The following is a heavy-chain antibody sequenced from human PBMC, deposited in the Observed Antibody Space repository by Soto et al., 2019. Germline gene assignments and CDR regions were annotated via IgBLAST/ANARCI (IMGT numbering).Heavy chain of an antibody. CDR1: GYGFIGYG. D-gene: IGHD3-22*01. J-gene: IGHJ4*02. CDR2: ISVYNGKT. V-gene: IGHV1-18*01. Sequence: ASVKVSGKASGYGFIGYGLSWVRQAPGQGLEWMGWISVYNGKTNYAQKFQDRVTMTPDTSTSTVYMELRSLRSDDTAVYYCERGRRPLIGGRYDTRGYVAYWGQGTLVTVSS. CDR3: ERGRRPLIGGRYDTRGYVAY.